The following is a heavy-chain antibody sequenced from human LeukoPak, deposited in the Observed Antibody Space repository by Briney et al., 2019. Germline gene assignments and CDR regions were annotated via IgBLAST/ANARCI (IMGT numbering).Heavy chain of an antibody. CDR1: GFTFSSYS. Sequence: GGSLRLSCAASGFTFSSYSMDWVRQAPGKGLEWVSYISSSSTIYYADSVKGRFTISRDNAKNSLYLQMNSLRAEDTAVYYCAREAWGTVADYWGLGTLVTVSS. CDR2: ISSSSTI. CDR3: AREAWGTVADY. V-gene: IGHV3-48*01. D-gene: IGHD4-23*01. J-gene: IGHJ4*02.